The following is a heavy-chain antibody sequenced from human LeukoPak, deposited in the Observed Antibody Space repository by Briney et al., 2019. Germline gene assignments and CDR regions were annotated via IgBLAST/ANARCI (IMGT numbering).Heavy chain of an antibody. J-gene: IGHJ6*03. D-gene: IGHD2-21*02. Sequence: VGSLRLSCATSGFTFSDYYMTWIRQAPGKGLEWMSFSGGAGKTIFYADSVKGRFTVSGDNAKNSLSLQMTSLRVEDTAVYYCARVQEGCGGVCSPNYYYFYMDVWGKGTTVTVSS. CDR3: ARVQEGCGGVCSPNYYYFYMDV. CDR2: SGGAGKTI. V-gene: IGHV3-11*04. CDR1: GFTFSDYY.